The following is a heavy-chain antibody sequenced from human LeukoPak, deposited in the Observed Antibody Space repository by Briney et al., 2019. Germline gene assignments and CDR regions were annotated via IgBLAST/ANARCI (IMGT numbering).Heavy chain of an antibody. J-gene: IGHJ4*02. D-gene: IGHD6-19*01. CDR2: INPNSGGT. V-gene: IGHV1-2*02. CDR1: GYTFTGYY. CDR3: ASRLAVAGFY. Sequence: ASVKVSCKASGYTFTGYYMHWVRQAPGQGLEWMGWINPNSGGTNYAQKFQGRVTMTRDTSISTAYMEVSSLRSDDTAVYYCASRLAVAGFYWGQGTLATVSS.